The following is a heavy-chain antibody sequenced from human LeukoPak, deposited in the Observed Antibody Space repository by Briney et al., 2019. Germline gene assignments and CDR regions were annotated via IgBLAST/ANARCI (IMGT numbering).Heavy chain of an antibody. Sequence: PGRSLRLSCAGSGFTFDEHAMHWVRQAPGKGLEWVSGISWNSGSIAYADSVKGRFTISRDNAKNLLFLQMSSLRAADTALYYCVKGLCSSSSCFPNYYYYMDVWGTGTTVTVSS. V-gene: IGHV3-9*01. CDR3: VKGLCSSSSCFPNYYYYMDV. CDR1: GFTFDEHA. D-gene: IGHD2-15*01. CDR2: ISWNSGSI. J-gene: IGHJ6*03.